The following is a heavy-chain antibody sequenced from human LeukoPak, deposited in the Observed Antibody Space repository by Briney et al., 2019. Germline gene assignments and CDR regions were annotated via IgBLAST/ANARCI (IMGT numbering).Heavy chain of an antibody. J-gene: IGHJ4*02. CDR2: VKQDGSEK. CDR3: AKRAGYSGYDGGYYFDY. CDR1: GFTFSSYW. D-gene: IGHD5-12*01. Sequence: GGSLRLSCAASGFTFSSYWMSWVRQAPGKGLEWVANVKQDGSEKYYVDSVKGRFTISRDNAKNSLYLQMNSLRAEDTAVYYCAKRAGYSGYDGGYYFDYWGQGTLVTVSS. V-gene: IGHV3-7*01.